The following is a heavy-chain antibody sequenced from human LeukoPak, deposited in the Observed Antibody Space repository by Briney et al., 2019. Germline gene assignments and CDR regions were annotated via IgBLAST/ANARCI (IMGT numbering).Heavy chain of an antibody. V-gene: IGHV3-74*01. Sequence: GGSLRLSCAASGFTFSSYWMHWVRQAPGKGLVWVSRINSDGSSTSYADSVKGRFTISRDNAKNTLYLQMNSLRAEDTAVYYCARGPRWCCSGGSCYSWFDPWGQGTLVTVSS. D-gene: IGHD2-15*01. CDR3: ARGPRWCCSGGSCYSWFDP. CDR2: INSDGSST. CDR1: GFTFSSYW. J-gene: IGHJ5*02.